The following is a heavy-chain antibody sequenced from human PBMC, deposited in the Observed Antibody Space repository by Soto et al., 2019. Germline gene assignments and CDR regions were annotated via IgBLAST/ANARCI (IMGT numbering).Heavy chain of an antibody. CDR1: GFTFSAYG. J-gene: IGHJ4*02. Sequence: QVQLVESGGGVVQPGRSLRLSCAASGFTFSAYGMHWVRQAPGKGLEWLSVISYDGTNTYYADSVKGRFTISRDNSKKTLYLEMNSLRAEETAVYYCAKGDRAYYDSGGWDYWGQGALVTVSS. D-gene: IGHD3-22*01. V-gene: IGHV3-30*18. CDR2: ISYDGTNT. CDR3: AKGDRAYYDSGGWDY.